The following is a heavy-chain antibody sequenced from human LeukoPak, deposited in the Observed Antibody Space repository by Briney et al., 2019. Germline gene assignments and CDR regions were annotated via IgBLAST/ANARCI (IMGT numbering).Heavy chain of an antibody. D-gene: IGHD6-19*01. Sequence: PSETLSLTCAVSGASIASHSWWSWVRQPPGKGLEWIGEVYHSGGANYKPSLKSRVTISVDTSRNHFSLKLSSVTAADTAEYYCARKGFSGYSSGWYWFDPWGQGTLVTVSS. J-gene: IGHJ5*02. CDR2: VYHSGGA. V-gene: IGHV4/OR15-8*01. CDR3: ARKGFSGYSSGWYWFDP. CDR1: GASIASHSW.